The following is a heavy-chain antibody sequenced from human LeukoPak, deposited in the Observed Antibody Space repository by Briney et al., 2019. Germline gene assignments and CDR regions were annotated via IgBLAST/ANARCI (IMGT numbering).Heavy chain of an antibody. CDR2: LYPGVST. V-gene: IGHV4-4*07. CDR3: ARLNFYDSTGYSPGHYMDV. CDR1: GGPIYSYY. D-gene: IGHD3-22*01. J-gene: IGHJ6*03. Sequence: PSETLSLTCILPGGPIYSYYWSWIRQTAGKGLEWIGRLYPGVSTNYNPSLKSRVTMSVDTSKNQFALKLSAVTVADTAVYYCARLNFYDSTGYSPGHYMDVWGKGTTVTVSS.